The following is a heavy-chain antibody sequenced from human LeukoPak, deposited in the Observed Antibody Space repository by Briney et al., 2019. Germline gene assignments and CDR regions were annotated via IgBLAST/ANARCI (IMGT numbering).Heavy chain of an antibody. Sequence: ASVKVSCKASGYTFTSYGISWVRQAPGQGLEWMGWISAYNGNTNYAQKLQGRVTVTTDTSTSTAYMELRSLRSDDTAVYYCAREGPSYYDSSGYYSPRALDPWGQGTLVTVSS. CDR1: GYTFTSYG. CDR3: AREGPSYYDSSGYYSPRALDP. J-gene: IGHJ5*02. CDR2: ISAYNGNT. D-gene: IGHD3-22*01. V-gene: IGHV1-18*01.